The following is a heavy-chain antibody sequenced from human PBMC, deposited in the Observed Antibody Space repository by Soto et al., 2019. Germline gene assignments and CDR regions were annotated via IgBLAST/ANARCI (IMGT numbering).Heavy chain of an antibody. V-gene: IGHV5-51*01. Sequence: GESLKISCQCSGYTFSNFWIGWVRQLPGKGLEWMGIIYPGDHETRYSPSFHGKVTISADKSINTAYLQWNSLEASDTAFYFCARSPRSSPYFDFWGQGALVTVSS. J-gene: IGHJ4*02. D-gene: IGHD6-13*01. CDR3: ARSPRSSPYFDF. CDR1: GYTFSNFW. CDR2: IYPGDHET.